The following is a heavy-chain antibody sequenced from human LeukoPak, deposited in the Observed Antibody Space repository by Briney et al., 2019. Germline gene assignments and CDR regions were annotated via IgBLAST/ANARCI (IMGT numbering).Heavy chain of an antibody. CDR2: IRYDGSNK. V-gene: IGHV3-30*02. CDR3: ANQRDHYYYDSSGSIDY. J-gene: IGHJ4*02. Sequence: GRSLRLSCAASGFTFSSYGMHWVRQAPGKGLEWVAFIRYDGSNKYYADSVKGRFTISRDNSKNTLYLQMNSLRAEDTAVYYCANQRDHYYYDSSGSIDYWGQGTLVTVSS. D-gene: IGHD3-22*01. CDR1: GFTFSSYG.